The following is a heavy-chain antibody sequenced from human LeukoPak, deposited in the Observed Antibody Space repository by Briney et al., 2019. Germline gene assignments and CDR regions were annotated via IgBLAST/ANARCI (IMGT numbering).Heavy chain of an antibody. Sequence: HPGRSLRLSCAASGFTFSIHGLHWVRQAPGKGLEWVAVVSRDGSHTYYGDSLKGRFTISRDQSKNTLYLQMNSLTPEDTAVYYCAKGHATEPQYSSGWYDDFDFWGQGTLVTVSS. CDR2: VSRDGSHT. D-gene: IGHD6-19*01. CDR3: AKGHATEPQYSSGWYDDFDF. V-gene: IGHV3-30*18. CDR1: GFTFSIHG. J-gene: IGHJ4*02.